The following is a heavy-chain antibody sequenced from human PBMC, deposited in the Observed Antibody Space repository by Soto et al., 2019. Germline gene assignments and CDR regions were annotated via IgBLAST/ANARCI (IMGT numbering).Heavy chain of an antibody. D-gene: IGHD2-2*01. CDR1: GGTFGSYA. Sequence: QVQLVQPGAEVKKPGSSVKVSCKASGGTFGSYAFSWVRQAPGQGLEWMGGIIPVSGAAPYAQKFQGRVTITADESTSTAYMELSSLSSQDTAVYYCATALGCRSTSCTLDYWGQGTRVIVSS. J-gene: IGHJ4*02. V-gene: IGHV1-69*01. CDR3: ATALGCRSTSCTLDY. CDR2: IIPVSGAA.